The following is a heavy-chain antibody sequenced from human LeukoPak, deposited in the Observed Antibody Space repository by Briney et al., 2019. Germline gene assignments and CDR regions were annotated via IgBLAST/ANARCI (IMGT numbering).Heavy chain of an antibody. CDR3: AKYDSGSIII. J-gene: IGHJ4*02. Sequence: SETLSLTCTVSGGSIGRYFWSWIRQPAGKGLEWIGRIYNGGTTNYNPSLKSRVTMSEDAFRNQFSLRLSSVTAADTAVYYCAKYDSGSIIIWGQGILVIVSS. D-gene: IGHD3-10*01. V-gene: IGHV4-4*07. CDR1: GGSIGRYF. CDR2: IYNGGTT.